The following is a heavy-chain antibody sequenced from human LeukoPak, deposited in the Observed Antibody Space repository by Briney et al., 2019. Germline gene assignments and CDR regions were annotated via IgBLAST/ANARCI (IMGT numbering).Heavy chain of an antibody. D-gene: IGHD2-2*03. CDR3: TRVSGYCSSTSCPIQYYYGMDV. V-gene: IGHV3-7*01. CDR2: INQDGSEK. J-gene: IGHJ6*02. CDR1: GFTFSRFW. Sequence: GGSLRLSCAASGFTFSRFWMTWVRQAPGKGLEWVANINQDGSEKYYVDSVKGRFTISRDNAKNSLYLQMNSLRAEDTAVYYCTRVSGYCSSTSCPIQYYYGMDVWGQGTTVTVSS.